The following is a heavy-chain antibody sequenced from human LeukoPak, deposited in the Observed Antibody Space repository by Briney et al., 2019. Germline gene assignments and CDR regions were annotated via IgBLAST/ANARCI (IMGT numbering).Heavy chain of an antibody. CDR3: AKCGRGQQLALLIPVFDY. D-gene: IGHD6-13*01. Sequence: GGSLRLSCAASGFTFSSYAMSWVRQAPGKGLEWVSAISGSGGSTYYAGSVKGRFTISRDNSKNTLYLQMNSLRAEDTAVYYCAKCGRGQQLALLIPVFDYWGQGTLVTVSS. CDR2: ISGSGGST. V-gene: IGHV3-23*01. CDR1: GFTFSSYA. J-gene: IGHJ4*02.